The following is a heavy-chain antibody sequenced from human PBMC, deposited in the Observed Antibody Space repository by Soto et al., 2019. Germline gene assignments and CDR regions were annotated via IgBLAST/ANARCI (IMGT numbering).Heavy chain of an antibody. CDR1: GGSFSGYY. CDR3: ARCRKGVTSYFDY. Sequence: SETLSLTCAVYGGSFSGYYWSWIRQPPGKGLEWIGEINHSGSTNYNPSLKSRVTISVDTSKKQFSLKLSSVTAADTGVFYGARCRKGVTSYFDYWGQGTLVTVSS. V-gene: IGHV4-34*01. D-gene: IGHD3-10*01. J-gene: IGHJ4*02. CDR2: INHSGST.